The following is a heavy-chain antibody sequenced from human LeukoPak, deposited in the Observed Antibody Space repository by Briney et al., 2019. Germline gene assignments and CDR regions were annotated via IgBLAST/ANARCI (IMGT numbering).Heavy chain of an antibody. V-gene: IGHV3-74*01. D-gene: IGHD2-2*01. CDR1: GFTFSSYW. CDR2: INSDGSST. J-gene: IGHJ6*02. CDR3: ARDGVVVVPAALYHYYYYYGMDV. Sequence: PGGSLRLSCAASGFTFSSYWMHWVRQAPGKGLVWVSRINSDGSSTSYADSVKGRFTISRDNAKNTLYLQMNSLRAEDTAVYYCARDGVVVVPAALYHYYYYYGMDVWGQGTTVTVSS.